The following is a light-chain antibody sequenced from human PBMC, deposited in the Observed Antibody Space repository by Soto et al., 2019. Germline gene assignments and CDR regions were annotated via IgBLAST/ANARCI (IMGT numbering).Light chain of an antibody. CDR2: DAS. V-gene: IGKV3-11*01. CDR1: QSVGTY. CDR3: QQRSNLLT. Sequence: EIVLTQSPATLSLSPGERATLSCRASQSVGTYLAWYQQKPGQAPRLLIYDASNRATGIPARFSGSGSETDFTLTISSLQPEDFAVYYCQQRSNLLTFGGGTKVDIK. J-gene: IGKJ4*01.